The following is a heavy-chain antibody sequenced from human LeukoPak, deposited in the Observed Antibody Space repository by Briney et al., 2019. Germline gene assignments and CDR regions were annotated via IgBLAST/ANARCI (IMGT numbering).Heavy chain of an antibody. CDR2: INPNSGGT. D-gene: IGHD3-3*01. J-gene: IGHJ4*02. Sequence: ASVKVSCKASGYTFTGYYMHWVRQAPGQGLEWMGRINPNSGGTNYAQKLQGRVTMTTDTSTSTAYMELRSLRSDDTAVYYCARGFFWSGYHFDYWGQGTLVTVSS. CDR3: ARGFFWSGYHFDY. CDR1: GYTFTGYY. V-gene: IGHV1-2*06.